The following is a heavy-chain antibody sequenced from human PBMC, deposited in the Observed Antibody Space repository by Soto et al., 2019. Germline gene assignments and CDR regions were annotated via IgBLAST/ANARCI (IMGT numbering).Heavy chain of an antibody. J-gene: IGHJ6*02. Sequence: ASVKVSCKASGYTFTSYGISWVRQAPGQGLEWMGWISAYNGNTNYAQKLQGRVTMTTDTSTSTAYMELRSLRSDDTAVYYCARDRGQQLVSDYYYYYGMDVWGQGTTVTVSS. CDR1: GYTFTSYG. CDR2: ISAYNGNT. V-gene: IGHV1-18*01. CDR3: ARDRGQQLVSDYYYYYGMDV. D-gene: IGHD6-13*01.